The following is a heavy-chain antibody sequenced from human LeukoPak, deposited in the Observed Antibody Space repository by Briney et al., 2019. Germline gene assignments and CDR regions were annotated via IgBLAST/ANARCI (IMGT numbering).Heavy chain of an antibody. CDR3: AKGRLSLGYCSSTSCSSWFDP. D-gene: IGHD2-2*01. V-gene: IGHV3-23*01. J-gene: IGHJ5*02. CDR2: ISGSGGST. CDR1: GFTFSSYA. Sequence: GGSLRLSCAASGFTFSSYAMSWVRQAPGKGLEWVSAISGSGGSTYYADSVKGRFTISRDNSKNTLYLQMNSLRAEDTAVYYCAKGRLSLGYCSSTSCSSWFDPWGQGTPVTVSS.